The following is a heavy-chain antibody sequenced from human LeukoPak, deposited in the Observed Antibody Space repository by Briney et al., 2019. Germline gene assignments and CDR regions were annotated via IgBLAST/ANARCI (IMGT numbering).Heavy chain of an antibody. D-gene: IGHD6-13*01. CDR1: GGTFSSYA. J-gene: IGHJ6*04. CDR2: IIPIFGTA. V-gene: IGHV1-69*01. Sequence: SVKVSCKASGGTFSSYAISWVRQAPGQGLEWMGGIIPIFGTANYAQKFQGRVTITADESTSTAYMELSSLRSEDTAVYYCAGSGGSSSWSSYYYYGMDVWGKGTTVTVSS. CDR3: AGSGGSSSWSSYYYYGMDV.